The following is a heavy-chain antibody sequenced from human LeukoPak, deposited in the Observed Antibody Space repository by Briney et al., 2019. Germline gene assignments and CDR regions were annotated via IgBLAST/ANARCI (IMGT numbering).Heavy chain of an antibody. CDR1: GFSFHSYA. J-gene: IGHJ3*01. CDR2: ISGSGQSA. CDR3: TKINDYGALDACEF. D-gene: IGHD4-17*01. Sequence: GVSLRLSCAASGFSFHSYAMTWVRQAPGKGLEWVSSISGSGQSAHYSDSVQGRFTISRDNSKSTLFAQMNSLRVEDTAIYYCTKINDYGALDACEFWGQGTLVTVSS. V-gene: IGHV3-23*01.